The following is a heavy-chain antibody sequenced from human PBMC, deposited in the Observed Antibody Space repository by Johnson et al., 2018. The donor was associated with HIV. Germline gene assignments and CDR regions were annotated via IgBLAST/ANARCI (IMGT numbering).Heavy chain of an antibody. V-gene: IGHV3-20*04. D-gene: IGHD2-15*01. CDR1: GFTFSSYA. CDR3: ARVGVDDAFDI. Sequence: VQLVESGGGVVQPGRSLRLSCAASGFTFSSYAMHWVRQAPGKGLEWVSGINWNGSSTDYADSVKGRFTISRDNAKNSLFLQMNSLRAEDTALYSCARVGVDDAFDIWGQGTMVTVSS. CDR2: INWNGSST. J-gene: IGHJ3*02.